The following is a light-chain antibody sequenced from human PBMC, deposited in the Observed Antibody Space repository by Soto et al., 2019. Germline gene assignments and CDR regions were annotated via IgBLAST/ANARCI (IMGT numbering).Light chain of an antibody. V-gene: IGLV2-8*01. CDR3: SSKAGNTFYV. CDR2: QVT. J-gene: IGLJ1*01. Sequence: QSVLTQPPSASGSPGQSVTISCTGTSSDVGAYNYVSWYQQHPGKAPKLLLYQVTKRPSGVPDRFSASKSGNTASLTVSGLQAEDEADYYCSSKAGNTFYVFGNGTKLTVL. CDR1: SSDVGAYNY.